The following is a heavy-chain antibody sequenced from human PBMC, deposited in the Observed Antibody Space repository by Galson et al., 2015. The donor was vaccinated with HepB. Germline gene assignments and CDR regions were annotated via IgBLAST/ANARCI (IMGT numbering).Heavy chain of an antibody. CDR1: GITFSSYW. CDR3: ARSYYYDSSGYPFDY. V-gene: IGHV3-30-3*01. CDR2: ISYDGSNK. Sequence: SLRLSCAASGITFSSYWMHWVRQAPGKGLEWVAVISYDGSNKYYADSVKGRFTISRDNSKNTLYLQMNSLRAEDTAVYYCARSYYYDSSGYPFDYWGQGTLVTVSS. D-gene: IGHD3-22*01. J-gene: IGHJ4*02.